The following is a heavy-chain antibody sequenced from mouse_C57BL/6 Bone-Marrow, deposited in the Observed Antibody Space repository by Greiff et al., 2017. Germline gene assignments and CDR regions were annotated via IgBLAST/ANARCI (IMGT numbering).Heavy chain of an antibody. J-gene: IGHJ4*01. CDR2: FTMYSDAP. CDR1: YFAFMASA. CDR3: ASGDYGRLYAMDY. V-gene: IGHV1-49*01. Sequence: LQQSGAELVRPGSSVKLSCTDSYFAFMASAMSWVKQRPGHGLEWIGSFTMYSDAPEYRENFKGQSTLTANTSSSTAYLQLSSLTSEDSAFYYGASGDYGRLYAMDYCGQGASLTVSS. D-gene: IGHD1-1*02.